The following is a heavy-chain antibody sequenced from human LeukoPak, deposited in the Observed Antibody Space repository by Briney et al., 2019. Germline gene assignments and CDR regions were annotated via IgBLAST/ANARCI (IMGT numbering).Heavy chain of an antibody. CDR2: IYYSGST. D-gene: IGHD3/OR15-3a*01. CDR3: ARGIVGSRDFYFRYYFDY. V-gene: IGHV4-39*01. J-gene: IGHJ4*02. Sequence: SETLSLTCTVSGGSISSSSYYWGWIRQPPGKGLEWIGSIYYSGSTYYNPSLKSRVTISVDTSKNQFSLKLSSVTAADTAVFYCARGIVGSRDFYFRYYFDYWGQGTLVTVSS. CDR1: GGSISSSSYY.